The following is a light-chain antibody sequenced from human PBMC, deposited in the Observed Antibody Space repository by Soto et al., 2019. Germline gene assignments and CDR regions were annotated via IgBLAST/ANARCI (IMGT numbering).Light chain of an antibody. CDR2: LNNDGSH. J-gene: IGLJ2*01. CDR1: SGHITYA. CDR3: QTWGTGIQL. Sequence: QSVLTQSPSASASLGASVKLTCTLSSGHITYAIAWHQQQPEKGPRYLMKLNNDGSHEKGDGIPDRFSGSSSGAERYLTISSLQSDDEADYYCQTWGTGIQLFGGGTKLTVL. V-gene: IGLV4-69*01.